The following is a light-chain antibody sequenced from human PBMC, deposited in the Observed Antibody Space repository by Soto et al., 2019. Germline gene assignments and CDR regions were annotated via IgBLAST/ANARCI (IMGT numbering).Light chain of an antibody. CDR3: QQSYSTLRCT. CDR1: QSISSY. CDR2: AAS. V-gene: IGKV1-39*01. J-gene: IGKJ1*01. Sequence: DIQMTQSPSSLSASVGDRVTITCRASQSISSYLNWYQQKPGKAPKLLIYAASSLQRGVPSRFTGFGSGGGCTLSMNSLQPEDFATYYCQQSYSTLRCTVGQGTKVDIK.